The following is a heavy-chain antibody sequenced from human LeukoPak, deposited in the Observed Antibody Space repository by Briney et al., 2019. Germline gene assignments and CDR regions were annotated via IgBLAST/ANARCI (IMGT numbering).Heavy chain of an antibody. V-gene: IGHV3-7*01. CDR3: ARRRSGDQTYPRYGMDA. Sequence: GGSLRLSCAASEFTFSSYWMSWVRQAPGKGLEWVATIKKDGSEIYYVDSVKGRFTISRDNAKHSLYLQMNTLRGDDTAVYYCARRRSGDQTYPRYGMDAWGQGTTVTVSS. J-gene: IGHJ6*02. D-gene: IGHD2-2*02. CDR1: EFTFSSYW. CDR2: IKKDGSEI.